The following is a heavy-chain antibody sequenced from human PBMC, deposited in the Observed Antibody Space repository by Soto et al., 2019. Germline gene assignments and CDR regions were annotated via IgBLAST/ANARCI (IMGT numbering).Heavy chain of an antibody. J-gene: IGHJ6*02. CDR3: ARVTPGNNLYYFSGLDF. Sequence: GGSLRLSCVASGFTFDTYGIHWVRQAPGKGLQWVALISYEGSNTYYADSVRGRFTISRDNSKNTLYLQMNTLRPEDTGLYYCARVTPGNNLYYFSGLDFWGQGTSVAVSS. CDR1: GFTFDTYG. V-gene: IGHV3-30-3*01. D-gene: IGHD1-1*01. CDR2: ISYEGSNT.